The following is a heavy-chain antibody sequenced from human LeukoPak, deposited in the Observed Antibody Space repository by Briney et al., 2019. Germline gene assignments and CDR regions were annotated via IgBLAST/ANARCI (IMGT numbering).Heavy chain of an antibody. Sequence: GGSLRLSCAASGFTFSSYAMSWVRQAPGKGLEWVSAISGSDGSTYYADSVKGRFTISRDNSKNTLYLQMNSLRAEDTAVYYCAKAPLVVAATSYYFDYWGQGTLVTVSS. CDR2: ISGSDGST. CDR1: GFTFSSYA. D-gene: IGHD2-15*01. V-gene: IGHV3-23*01. CDR3: AKAPLVVAATSYYFDY. J-gene: IGHJ4*02.